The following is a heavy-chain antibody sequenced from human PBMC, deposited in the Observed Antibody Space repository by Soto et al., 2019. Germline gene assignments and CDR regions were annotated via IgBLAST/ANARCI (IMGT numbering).Heavy chain of an antibody. CDR3: AKDSFLYGSGSYYNTTEEKNDY. V-gene: IGHV3-23*01. Sequence: GGSLRLSCAASGFTFSSYAMSWVRQAPGKGLEWVSAISGSGGSTYYADSVKGRFTISRDNSKNTLYLQMNSLRAEDTAVYYCAKDSFLYGSGSYYNTTEEKNDYWGQGTLVTVSS. J-gene: IGHJ4*02. D-gene: IGHD3-10*01. CDR1: GFTFSSYA. CDR2: ISGSGGST.